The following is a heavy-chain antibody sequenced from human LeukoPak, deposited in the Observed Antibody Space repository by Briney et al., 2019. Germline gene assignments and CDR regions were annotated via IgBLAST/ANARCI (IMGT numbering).Heavy chain of an antibody. CDR1: GFTFGDYA. D-gene: IGHD3-10*01. V-gene: IGHV3-49*04. CDR2: IRSKVCGGTT. CDR3: TGSFGQLTFFDY. Sequence: PGGSLRLSCTASGFTFGDYAMSWVRQAPGKGLEWVGFIRSKVCGGTTEYAASVKGRFTISRDDSKSIAYLQMNSLKTEDTAVYYCTGSFGQLTFFDYWGQGTLVTVSS. J-gene: IGHJ4*02.